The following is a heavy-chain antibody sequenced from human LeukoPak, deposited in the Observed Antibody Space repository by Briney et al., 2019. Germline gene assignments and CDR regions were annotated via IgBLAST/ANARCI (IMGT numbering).Heavy chain of an antibody. CDR1: GFTFSSYS. Sequence: GGSLRLSCAASGFTFSSYSMNWVRQAPGKGLEWVSHITAGGTAMFYADSVKGRFTISRDNSKNTLYLQMNSLRAEDTAVYYCARDRVGYCSGGGCYYDAFDIWGQGTMVTVSS. D-gene: IGHD2-15*01. CDR3: ARDRVGYCSGGGCYYDAFDI. V-gene: IGHV3-48*01. CDR2: ITAGGTAM. J-gene: IGHJ3*02.